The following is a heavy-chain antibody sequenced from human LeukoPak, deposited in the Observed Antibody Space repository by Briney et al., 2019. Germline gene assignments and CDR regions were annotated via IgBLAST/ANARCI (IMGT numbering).Heavy chain of an antibody. CDR3: AREKTSYYDSSGYGDY. CDR2: IKQDGSEK. D-gene: IGHD3-22*01. V-gene: IGHV3-7*01. Sequence: GGSLRLSCAASGFTFSSYWMSWVRQAPGKGLEWVANIKQDGSEKYYVDSVKGRFTISRGNAKNSLYLQMNSLRAEDTAVYYCAREKTSYYDSSGYGDYWGQGTLVTVSS. CDR1: GFTFSSYW. J-gene: IGHJ4*02.